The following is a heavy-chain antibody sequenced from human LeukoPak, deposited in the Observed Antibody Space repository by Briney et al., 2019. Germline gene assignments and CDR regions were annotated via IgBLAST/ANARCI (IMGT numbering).Heavy chain of an antibody. Sequence: GGSLRLSCAASGFTFSSYSMNWVRQAPGKGLEWVSYISSSSSTIYYADSVKGRFTISRDNAKNSLYLQMNSLRAEDTAVYYCARVDVDDFWSGYPIDYWGQGTLVTVSS. V-gene: IGHV3-48*01. CDR2: ISSSSSTI. CDR1: GFTFSSYS. J-gene: IGHJ4*02. D-gene: IGHD3-3*01. CDR3: ARVDVDDFWSGYPIDY.